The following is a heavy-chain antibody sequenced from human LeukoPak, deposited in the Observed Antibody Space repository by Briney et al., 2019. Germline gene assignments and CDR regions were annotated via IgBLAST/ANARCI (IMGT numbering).Heavy chain of an antibody. CDR1: GFTFSNYA. V-gene: IGHV3-23*01. Sequence: GGSLRLSCAASGFTFSNYAMSWVRQAPGKGLEGVSAISGSGGSTYDADSVKGRFTISRDNSKNTLYLQMNSLRAEDTAVYYCAKGGTTNQYYYFYYVMDVWGQGTTVTVSS. CDR3: AKGGTTNQYYYFYYVMDV. D-gene: IGHD2/OR15-2a*01. J-gene: IGHJ6*02. CDR2: ISGSGGST.